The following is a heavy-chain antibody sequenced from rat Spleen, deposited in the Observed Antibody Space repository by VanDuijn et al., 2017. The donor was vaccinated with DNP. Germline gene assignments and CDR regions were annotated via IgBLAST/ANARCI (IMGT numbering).Heavy chain of an antibody. J-gene: IGHJ2*01. CDR2: ISYDGSRT. D-gene: IGHD1-11*01. CDR1: GFTFSSFP. V-gene: IGHV5-46*01. CDR3: GTRGKYGGYDY. Sequence: EVQLVESGGGLVQPGRSMKLSCAASGFTFSSFPMAWVRQAPKKGLEWVATISYDGSRTYYRDSVKGRFSLSRDHAKSTLYLQMDSLRSEDTATYYCGTRGKYGGYDYWGQGVMVTVSS.